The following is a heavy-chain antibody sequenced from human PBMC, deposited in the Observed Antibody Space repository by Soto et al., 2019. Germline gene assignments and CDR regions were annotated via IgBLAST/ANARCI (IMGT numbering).Heavy chain of an antibody. J-gene: IGHJ6*02. D-gene: IGHD4-4*01. Sequence: QVQLQESGPGLVKPSETLSLTCTVSGGSISSYYWSWIRQPPGKGLEWIGYIYYSGSTNYNPSLRRRDTLSVHTSKNQFSLKLSAVTAADTAVYYCARASTTCPLYYYYRMDVWGQGTTVTVSS. CDR2: IYYSGST. CDR3: ARASTTCPLYYYYRMDV. CDR1: GGSISSYY. V-gene: IGHV4-59*01.